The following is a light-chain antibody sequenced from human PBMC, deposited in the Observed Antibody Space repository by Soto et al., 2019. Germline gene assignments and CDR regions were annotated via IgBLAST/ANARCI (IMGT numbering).Light chain of an antibody. CDR1: QSIYKW. CDR2: AAL. J-gene: IGKJ5*01. Sequence: DIQLTQSPSSVSASIGDRVTISCRASQSIYKWLVWYQQKPGKAPKLLIYAALSLQSQLPSRVSGSGYGTEFTLTISSLQPEHSATYYFQQAYSFPPTFG. V-gene: IGKV1-12*01. CDR3: QQAYSFPPT.